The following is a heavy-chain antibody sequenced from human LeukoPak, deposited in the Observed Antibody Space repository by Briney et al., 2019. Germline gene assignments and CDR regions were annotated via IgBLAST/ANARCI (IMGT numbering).Heavy chain of an antibody. CDR2: ISYDGSNK. J-gene: IGHJ4*02. V-gene: IGHV3-30*03. D-gene: IGHD2-2*01. CDR3: ARDLRCSSTHCYRSAEPTFDY. CDR1: GFTFSSYG. Sequence: PGRSLRLSCAASGFTFSSYGMHWVRQAPGKGLEWVAVISYDGSNKYYADSVKGRFTISRDNSMNTLYLQMNSLRAEDTAVYYCARDLRCSSTHCYRSAEPTFDYWGQGTLVTGSS.